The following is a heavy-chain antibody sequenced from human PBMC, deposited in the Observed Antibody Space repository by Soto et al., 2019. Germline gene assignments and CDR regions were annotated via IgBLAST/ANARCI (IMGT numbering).Heavy chain of an antibody. V-gene: IGHV5-10-1*01. CDR3: ARLQSPTGYYTRGFDY. J-gene: IGHJ4*02. CDR2: IDPSDSYT. Sequence: GESLKISCKGSGYSFTSDLFSWVRQMPGKGLEWMGRIDPSDSYTNYSPSFQGHVTISADKSISTAYLQWSSLKASDTAMYYCARLQSPTGYYTRGFDYWGEGTLVPVS. CDR1: GYSFTSDL. D-gene: IGHD3-9*01.